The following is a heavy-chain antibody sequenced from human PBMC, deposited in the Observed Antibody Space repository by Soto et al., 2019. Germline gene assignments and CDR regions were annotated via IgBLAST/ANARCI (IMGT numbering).Heavy chain of an antibody. CDR2: INPNSGGT. CDR1: GYTFTGYY. Sequence: QVQLVQSGAEVKKPGASVKVSCKASGYTFTGYYLHWVRQAPGQGLEWMGWINPNSGGTDYAQMFQCRVTMTRDTSIRYAYMERSGLRSDASAVYLCARALEDSSNWYSSAGWEDNWFDTWGQGTLVTVSS. CDR3: ARALEDSSNWYSSAGWEDNWFDT. J-gene: IGHJ5*02. V-gene: IGHV1-2*02. D-gene: IGHD6-13*01.